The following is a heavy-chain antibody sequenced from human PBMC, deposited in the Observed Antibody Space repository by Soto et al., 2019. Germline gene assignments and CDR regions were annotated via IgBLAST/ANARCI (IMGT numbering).Heavy chain of an antibody. Sequence: EVQLLEFGGGLVQPGGSLRLSCAASGFIFSSYAMSWVRQAPGKGLEWVSAISGSGGSTYYADSVKGRFTISRDNSTNTLYLQMNTPRAEDTAVYYRAKKDLERDYFHNWGQGPLVSVSS. J-gene: IGHJ4*02. D-gene: IGHD1-1*01. V-gene: IGHV3-23*01. CDR2: ISGSGGST. CDR1: GFIFSSYA. CDR3: AKKDLERDYFHN.